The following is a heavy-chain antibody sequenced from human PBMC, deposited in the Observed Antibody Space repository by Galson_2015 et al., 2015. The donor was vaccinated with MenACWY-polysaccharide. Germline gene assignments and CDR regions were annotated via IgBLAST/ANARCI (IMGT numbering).Heavy chain of an antibody. J-gene: IGHJ5*02. CDR2: IYSTGSP. CDR3: ARDRGIAVAGTGWFDP. V-gene: IGHV4-4*07. CDR1: GDSISSYY. Sequence: SETLSLTCTVSGDSISSYYCSWIRQPAGKGLEWIGRIYSTGSPIYNPSLKSRVTMSVDTSKKQFTLKLSSVTAADTAVYYCARDRGIAVAGTGWFDPWGQGTLVTVSS. D-gene: IGHD6-19*01.